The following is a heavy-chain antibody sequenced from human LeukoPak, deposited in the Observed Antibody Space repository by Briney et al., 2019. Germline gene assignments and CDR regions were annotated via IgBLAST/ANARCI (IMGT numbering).Heavy chain of an antibody. CDR3: ARESEYYDFWSGYYYYYMDV. Sequence: ASVKVSCKASGYTFTSYDINWVRQATGQGLEWMGWMNPNSGNTGYAQKFQGRVTMTRNTSISTAYMELSSLRSEDTAAYYCARESEYYDFWSGYYYYYMDVWGKGTTVTVSS. D-gene: IGHD3-3*01. CDR1: GYTFTSYD. V-gene: IGHV1-8*01. J-gene: IGHJ6*03. CDR2: MNPNSGNT.